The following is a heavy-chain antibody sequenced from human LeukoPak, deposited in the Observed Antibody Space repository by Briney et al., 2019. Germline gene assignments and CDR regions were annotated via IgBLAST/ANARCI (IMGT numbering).Heavy chain of an antibody. CDR2: ISDSGGST. V-gene: IGHV3-23*01. Sequence: GGSLRLSCAVSGFTFSSYAMSWVRQAPGKGLEWVSAISDSGGSTYYADSVKGRFTISRDNSKNTLYLQMNSLRAEDTAVYCCAKDRGGNSGSAEYFQHWGQGTLVTVSS. D-gene: IGHD4-23*01. CDR3: AKDRGGNSGSAEYFQH. J-gene: IGHJ1*01. CDR1: GFTFSSYA.